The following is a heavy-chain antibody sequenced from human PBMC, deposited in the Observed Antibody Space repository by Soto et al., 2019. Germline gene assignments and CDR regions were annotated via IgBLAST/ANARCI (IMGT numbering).Heavy chain of an antibody. V-gene: IGHV3-48*01. D-gene: IGHD1-26*01. CDR2: ISSSSTTI. CDR3: TTDTIVGATSLQDFDY. Sequence: PGGSLRLSCAASGFTFSSYSMNWVRQAPGKGLEWVSYISSSSTTIYYADSVKGRFTISRDNAKNSLYLQMNSLKTEDTAVYHCTTDTIVGATSLQDFDYWGQGTLVTVSS. CDR1: GFTFSSYS. J-gene: IGHJ4*02.